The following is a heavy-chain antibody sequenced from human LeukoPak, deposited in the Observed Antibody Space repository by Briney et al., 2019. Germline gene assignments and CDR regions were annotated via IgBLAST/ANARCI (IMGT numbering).Heavy chain of an antibody. J-gene: IGHJ6*02. V-gene: IGHV4-31*03. CDR3: ARDPPGDYGDYRAPNYGMDV. CDR2: IYYSGST. CDR1: GGSISSGGYY. Sequence: SETLSLTCTVSGGSISSGGYYWSWIRQHPGKGLEWIGYIYYSGSTYYNPSLKSRVTISVDTSKNQFSLKLSSVTAADTAVYYCARDPPGDYGDYRAPNYGMDVWGQGTTVTVSS. D-gene: IGHD4-17*01.